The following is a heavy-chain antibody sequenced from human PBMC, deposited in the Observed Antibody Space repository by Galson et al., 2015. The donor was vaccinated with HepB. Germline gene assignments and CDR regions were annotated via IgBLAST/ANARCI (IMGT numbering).Heavy chain of an antibody. CDR3: AKVRWELRFGVDY. CDR2: ISGSGGST. CDR1: GFTFSSYA. V-gene: IGHV3-23*01. J-gene: IGHJ4*02. D-gene: IGHD1-26*01. Sequence: SLRLSCAASGFTFSSYAMSWVRQAPGRGLEWVSAISGSGGSTYYADSVKGRFTISRDNSKNTLYLQMNSLRAEDTAVYYCAKVRWELRFGVDYWGQGTLVTVSS.